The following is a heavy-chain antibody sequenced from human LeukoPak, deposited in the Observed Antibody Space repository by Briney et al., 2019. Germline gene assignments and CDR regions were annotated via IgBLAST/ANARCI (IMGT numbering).Heavy chain of an antibody. CDR3: ARDHNNAFDI. Sequence: WETLALTGTVPGGAVNSGNYYWSWIRQPPGKGLEWIGYIYYTGSTNYNPSLKSRVTISVATSKSQFSLRLSSVTAADTAVYYCARDHNNAFDIWGQGTMVTVSS. CDR1: GGAVNSGNYY. D-gene: IGHD2/OR15-2a*01. V-gene: IGHV4-61*01. J-gene: IGHJ3*02. CDR2: IYYTGST.